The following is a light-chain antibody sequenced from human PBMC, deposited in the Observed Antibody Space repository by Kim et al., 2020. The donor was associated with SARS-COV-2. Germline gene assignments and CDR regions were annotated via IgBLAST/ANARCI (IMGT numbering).Light chain of an antibody. J-gene: IGLJ3*02. Sequence: GQRVTSSCSGSSSNIGTNTVNWYQQLPGTAPNLLIYSNNQRPSGVPDRFSGSKSGTSASLAISGLQSDDEADYYCGAWDDTLIGPVFGGGTQLTVL. CDR2: SNN. V-gene: IGLV1-44*01. CDR3: GAWDDTLIGPV. CDR1: SSNIGTNT.